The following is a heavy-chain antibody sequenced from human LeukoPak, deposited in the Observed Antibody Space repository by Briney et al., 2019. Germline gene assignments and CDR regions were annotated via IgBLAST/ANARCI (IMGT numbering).Heavy chain of an antibody. Sequence: GESLKISCKGSGYSFTSYWIGWVRQMPGKGLEWMGIIYPGDSDTRYSPSFQGQVTISADKSISTAYLQWSSLKASDTAMYYCAKQQYYYDSSGPGNYYFDYWGQGTLVTVSS. D-gene: IGHD3-22*01. CDR1: GYSFTSYW. J-gene: IGHJ4*02. CDR3: AKQQYYYDSSGPGNYYFDY. V-gene: IGHV5-51*01. CDR2: IYPGDSDT.